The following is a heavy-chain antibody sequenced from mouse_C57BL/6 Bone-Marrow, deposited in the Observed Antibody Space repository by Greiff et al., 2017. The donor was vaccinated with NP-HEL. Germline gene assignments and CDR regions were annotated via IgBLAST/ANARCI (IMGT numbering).Heavy chain of an antibody. Sequence: EVKLQESGPGLVKPSQSLSLTCSVTGYSITSGYYWNWIRQFPGNKLEWMGYISYDGSNNYNPSLKNRISITRDTSKNQFFLKLNSVTTEDTATYYCAPEYYGSSHWYFDVWGTGTTVTVSS. V-gene: IGHV3-6*01. CDR2: ISYDGSN. CDR3: APEYYGSSHWYFDV. J-gene: IGHJ1*03. D-gene: IGHD1-1*01. CDR1: GYSITSGYY.